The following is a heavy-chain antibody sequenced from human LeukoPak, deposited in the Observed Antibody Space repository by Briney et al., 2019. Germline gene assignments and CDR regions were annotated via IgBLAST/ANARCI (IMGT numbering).Heavy chain of an antibody. CDR2: IDYSGNT. V-gene: IGHV4-39*01. J-gene: IGHJ6*03. Sequence: SETLSLTCTVSGGSISSSGYCWGWIRQPPGKGLEWIGSIDYSGNTNYNPSLKSRVTIAVDMSKNQFSLKLSSVTAADTAVYYCARQVAAAGPGGVGYYMDVWGKGTTVTVSS. CDR3: ARQVAAAGPGGVGYYMDV. CDR1: GGSISSSGYC. D-gene: IGHD6-13*01.